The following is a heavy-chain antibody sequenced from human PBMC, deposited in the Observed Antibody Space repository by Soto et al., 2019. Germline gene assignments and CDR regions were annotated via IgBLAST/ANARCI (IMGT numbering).Heavy chain of an antibody. D-gene: IGHD3-10*01. CDR1: GGSFSGYY. V-gene: IGHV4-34*01. Sequence: SETLSLTCAVYGGSFSGYYWTWIRQPPGTGPEWIGEINHSGSTNYNPSLKSRVTISVDTSKNQFSLKLSSVTAADTAVYYCARGPRITMVRGVRSYYYGMDVWGQGTTVTVSS. J-gene: IGHJ6*02. CDR3: ARGPRITMVRGVRSYYYGMDV. CDR2: INHSGST.